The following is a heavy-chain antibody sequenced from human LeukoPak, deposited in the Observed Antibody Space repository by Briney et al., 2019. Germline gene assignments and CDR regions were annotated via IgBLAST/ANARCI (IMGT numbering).Heavy chain of an antibody. J-gene: IGHJ4*02. D-gene: IGHD6-25*01. Sequence: GGSLRLSRAASGFTFSDHYMDWVRQAPGKGLEWVGRIRNKAYSYTTEYAASVKGRFTISRDDSKTSVSLQMSSLKTEDTAMYYCARSSSDGYHLFDYWGQGTVVTVSS. CDR2: IRNKAYSYTT. CDR3: ARSSSDGYHLFDY. CDR1: GFTFSDHY. V-gene: IGHV3-72*01.